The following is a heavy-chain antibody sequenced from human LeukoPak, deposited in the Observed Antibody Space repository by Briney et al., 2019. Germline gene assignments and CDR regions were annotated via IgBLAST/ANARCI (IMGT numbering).Heavy chain of an antibody. CDR3: ARLPRYYDSSGYSQYFQH. V-gene: IGHV4-59*08. J-gene: IGHJ1*01. D-gene: IGHD3-22*01. CDR1: GGSISSYY. CDR2: IYYSGST. Sequence: KASETLSLTCTVSGGSISSYYWSWIRQPPGKGLEWIGYIYYSGSTNYNPSLKSRVTISVDTSKNQFSLKLSSVTAADTAVYYCARLPRYYDSSGYSQYFQHWGQGTLVTVSS.